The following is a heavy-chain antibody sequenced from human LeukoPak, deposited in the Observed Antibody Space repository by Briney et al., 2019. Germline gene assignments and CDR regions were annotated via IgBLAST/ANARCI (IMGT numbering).Heavy chain of an antibody. V-gene: IGHV4-34*01. CDR1: GGSFSGYY. Sequence: SETLSLTCAVYGGSFSGYYWSWNRQPPGKGMEWIGEINHSGSTNYNPSLKSRVTISVDTSKNQFSLKLSSVTAADTAVYYCARFPGSGSQIDYWGQGTLVTVSS. CDR3: ARFPGSGSQIDY. CDR2: INHSGST. D-gene: IGHD3-10*01. J-gene: IGHJ4*02.